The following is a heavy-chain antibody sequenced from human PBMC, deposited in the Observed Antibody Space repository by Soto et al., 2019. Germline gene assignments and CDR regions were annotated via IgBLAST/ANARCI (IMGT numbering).Heavy chain of an antibody. Sequence: SETLSLTCTVSGDSISRNGFFWTWIRQHPGKGLEWIGYIYNSGSSYYNPSLKSRVIISVDTSKNHFSLNLTAVTAADTAVYYCARGTMLRGPGYYYAMDVWGQGTTVTVSS. CDR2: IYNSGSS. V-gene: IGHV4-31*03. D-gene: IGHD3-10*01. CDR1: GDSISRNGFF. J-gene: IGHJ6*02. CDR3: ARGTMLRGPGYYYAMDV.